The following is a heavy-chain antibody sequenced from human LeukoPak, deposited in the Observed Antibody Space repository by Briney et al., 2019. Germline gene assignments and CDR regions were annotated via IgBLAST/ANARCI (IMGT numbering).Heavy chain of an antibody. CDR1: GFTFDNCA. J-gene: IGHJ4*02. CDR2: IGGGGGGT. V-gene: IGHV3-23*01. D-gene: IGHD3-22*01. Sequence: GGSLRLSCAASGFTFDNCAMSWVRQAPGKGLEWVSVIGGGGGGTYYVDSVRGRFTISRDNSKNTLYLQMNSLRPEDTAVYYCASALYSYDSIGYSDFDYWGQGTLVTVSS. CDR3: ASALYSYDSIGYSDFDY.